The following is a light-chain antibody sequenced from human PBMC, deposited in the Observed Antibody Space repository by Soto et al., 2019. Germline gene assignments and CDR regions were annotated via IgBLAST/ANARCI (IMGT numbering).Light chain of an antibody. V-gene: IGLV2-14*01. CDR1: SSDVGAYDY. CDR2: VVS. J-gene: IGLJ1*01. Sequence: QSALTQPASVSGSPEQSITISCTGTSSDVGAYDYVSWYQQHPDKAPKLIIYVVSNRPSGVSNRFSGSKSGNTASLTISGLQAEDEADYYCSLYTSSDTPDVFGPGTKVTVL. CDR3: SLYTSSDTPDV.